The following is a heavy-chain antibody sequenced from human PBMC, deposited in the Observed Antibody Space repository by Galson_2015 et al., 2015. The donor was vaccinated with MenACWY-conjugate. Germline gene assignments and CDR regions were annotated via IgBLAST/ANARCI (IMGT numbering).Heavy chain of an antibody. D-gene: IGHD1-26*01. V-gene: IGHV3-74*03. CDR2: ITVDATNT. CDR3: ARDGGGGTPFDC. Sequence: SLRLSCAASGFTIGRYWIHWVRQVPGKGPVWISCITVDATNTEFADSVKGRFALSRDNARNTVYLQINSLTAEDTAVYYCARDGGGGTPFDCWGQGTLVTVSS. J-gene: IGHJ4*02. CDR1: GFTIGRYW.